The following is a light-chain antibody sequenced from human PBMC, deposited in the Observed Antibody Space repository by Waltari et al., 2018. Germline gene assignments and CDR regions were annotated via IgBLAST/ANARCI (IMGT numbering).Light chain of an antibody. CDR1: QSVSNK. Sequence: EIVMTQSPGILSVSPGERATLSCRASQSVSNKLAWYPQKPGQAPRILISGASNRATGIPDRFSGSGSGIAFTLNISSVRYEDLAVYYCQQYNNWPPITFGQGTRLDLK. CDR2: GAS. J-gene: IGKJ5*01. CDR3: QQYNNWPPIT. V-gene: IGKV3-15*01.